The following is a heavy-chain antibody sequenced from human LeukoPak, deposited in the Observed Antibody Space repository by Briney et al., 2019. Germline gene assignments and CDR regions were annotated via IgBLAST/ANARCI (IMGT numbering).Heavy chain of an antibody. V-gene: IGHV4-59*11. CDR3: ARLYRYGSIFYFDH. D-gene: IGHD5-18*01. CDR2: IFYIGHT. Sequence: SSETLSPTCTVSGGSISPHSWSWIRQPPGKGLEWIGYIFYIGHTNYNPSLKSRVTISLDTSKNQFSLKLSSVTAADTAVYYCARLYRYGSIFYFDHWGQGTLVTVSS. J-gene: IGHJ4*02. CDR1: GGSISPHS.